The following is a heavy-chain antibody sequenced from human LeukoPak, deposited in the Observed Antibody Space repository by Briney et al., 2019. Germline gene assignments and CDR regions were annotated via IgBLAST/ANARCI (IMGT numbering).Heavy chain of an antibody. J-gene: IGHJ3*02. CDR3: ARDRSWAGWSSSWYIRGGAFDI. Sequence: GGLQAHSPGASGVTPGGDVVGRGSPAPGQGADWGAEERREGSEKRYADSVKGRFTISRDNSKNTLYLQMDSLRAEDTDVYYSARDRSWAGWSSSWYIRGGAFDIWGQGTMVTVSS. CDR2: ERREGSEK. V-gene: IGHV3-33*07. CDR1: GVTPGGDV. D-gene: IGHD6-13*01.